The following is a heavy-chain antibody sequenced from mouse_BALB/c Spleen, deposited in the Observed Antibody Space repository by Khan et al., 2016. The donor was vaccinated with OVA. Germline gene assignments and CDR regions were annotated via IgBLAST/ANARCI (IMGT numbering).Heavy chain of an antibody. J-gene: IGHJ2*01. V-gene: IGHV3-2*02. Sequence: EVQLVESGPGLVTPSQSLSLTCTVTGYSITSGYGWNWIRQFPGNKLEWMGYISYSGSTNYNPSLTSLIFINRNTSKKQFFLQLNSVTTEDTATYYCARTARIKYWGQGTTLTVSS. CDR3: ARTARIKY. D-gene: IGHD1-2*01. CDR2: ISYSGST. CDR1: GYSITSGYG.